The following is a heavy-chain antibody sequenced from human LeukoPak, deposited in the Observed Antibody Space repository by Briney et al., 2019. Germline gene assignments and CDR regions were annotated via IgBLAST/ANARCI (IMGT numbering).Heavy chain of an antibody. CDR3: AKDQDSVVVPAAPPYYYYGMDV. J-gene: IGHJ6*02. CDR1: GFTFSSYA. V-gene: IGHV3-23*01. D-gene: IGHD2-2*01. CDR2: ISGSGGST. Sequence: GRSLRLSCAASGFTFSSYAMSWVRQAPGKGLEWVSAISGSGGSTYYADSVKGRFTISRDNSKNTLYLQMNSLRAEDTAVYYCAKDQDSVVVPAAPPYYYYGMDVWGQGTTVTVSS.